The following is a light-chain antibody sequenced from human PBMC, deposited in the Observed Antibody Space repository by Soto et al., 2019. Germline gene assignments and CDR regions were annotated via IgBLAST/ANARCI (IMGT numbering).Light chain of an antibody. CDR1: QSVSSY. V-gene: IGKV3-11*01. Sequence: MVVRQSPAALSLSPGERATLSCRASQSVSSYLAWYQQKPCQAPRLLIYDASTRATGIPARFSGSGSGTDFTLTISSLEPEDFAVYYCQQRSNWPPWTFGQGTKVDI. J-gene: IGKJ1*01. CDR2: DAS. CDR3: QQRSNWPPWT.